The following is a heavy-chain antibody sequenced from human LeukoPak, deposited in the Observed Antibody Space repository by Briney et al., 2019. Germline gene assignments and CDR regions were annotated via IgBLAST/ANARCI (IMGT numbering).Heavy chain of an antibody. CDR3: ARVRYYDSSGYYYFDY. CDR2: IYTSGST. CDR1: GGSISSYY. Sequence: SETLSLTCTVSGGSISSYYWSWIRQPAGKGLEWIGRIYTSGSTNYNPSLKSRVTISVDKSKNQFSPKLSSVTAADTAVYYCARVRYYDSSGYYYFDYWGQGTLVTVSS. V-gene: IGHV4-4*07. J-gene: IGHJ4*02. D-gene: IGHD3-22*01.